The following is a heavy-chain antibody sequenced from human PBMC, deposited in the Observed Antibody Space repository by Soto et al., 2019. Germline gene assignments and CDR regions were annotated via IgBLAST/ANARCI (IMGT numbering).Heavy chain of an antibody. Sequence: QGQLQESGPGLVKPSQTLSLTCTVSGCSISSGGYYWSWIRQHPGKGLEWMGYIYYSGSTYYNPSLKSRVTISVDTSKNQFSLKLSSVTAADTAVYYCARSSTSANYFDYWGQGTLVTVSS. CDR2: IYYSGST. J-gene: IGHJ4*02. V-gene: IGHV4-31*03. CDR1: GCSISSGGYY. CDR3: ARSSTSANYFDY. D-gene: IGHD2-2*01.